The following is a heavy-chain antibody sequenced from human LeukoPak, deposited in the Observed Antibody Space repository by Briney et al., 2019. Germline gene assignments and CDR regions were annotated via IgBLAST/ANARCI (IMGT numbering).Heavy chain of an antibody. D-gene: IGHD2-2*02. CDR1: GFTLSDYY. CDR2: IDTSGSTI. Sequence: PGGSLRLSCAASGFTLSDYYMTWIRQAPGKGLEWVSYIDTSGSTIYYTDSVKGRFTISCDNTENSLFLQMNSLRVEDTAVYYCAGQYCTDTSCYIYYWGQGTLVTVSS. CDR3: AGQYCTDTSCYIYY. V-gene: IGHV3-11*04. J-gene: IGHJ4*02.